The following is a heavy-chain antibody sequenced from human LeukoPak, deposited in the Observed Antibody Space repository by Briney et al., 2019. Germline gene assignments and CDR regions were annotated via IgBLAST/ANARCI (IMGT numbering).Heavy chain of an antibody. Sequence: PGGSLTLSCAASGFTFSSHAMSWVRQAPAKGLEWVSAISGSGGSTYYADSVKGRFTISRDNSKNTLYLQINSLRAEDTAVYYYAIQNHWFDPWGQGTLFTVSS. D-gene: IGHD1-1*01. CDR1: GFTFSSHA. J-gene: IGHJ5*02. CDR2: ISGSGGST. CDR3: AIQNHWFDP. V-gene: IGHV3-23*01.